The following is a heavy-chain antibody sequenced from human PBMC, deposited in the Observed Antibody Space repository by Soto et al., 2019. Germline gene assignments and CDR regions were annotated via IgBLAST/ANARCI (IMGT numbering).Heavy chain of an antibody. J-gene: IGHJ4*02. V-gene: IGHV3-74*01. CDR1: GFTFNTHW. D-gene: IGHD1-26*01. CDR3: ARGGAMGVDY. Sequence: EVQLVESGGGVVQPGGSLRLTCTASGFTFNTHWMHWVRQAPGKGLVWVSRIYFDGITTTYADSVKGRLTVSRDNAKNTVYLHVNTLGDEHTAVYYCARGGAMGVDYWGQGTLVTVSS. CDR2: IYFDGITT.